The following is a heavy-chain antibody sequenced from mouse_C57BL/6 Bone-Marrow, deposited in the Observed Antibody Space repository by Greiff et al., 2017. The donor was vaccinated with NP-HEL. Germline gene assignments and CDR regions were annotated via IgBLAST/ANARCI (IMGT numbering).Heavy chain of an antibody. D-gene: IGHD1-1*01. CDR1: GYSITSGYY. J-gene: IGHJ3*01. V-gene: IGHV3-6*01. CDR3: ARGDYGSSGSWFAY. CDR2: ISYDGSN. Sequence: EVQRVESGPGLVKPSQSLSLTCSVTGYSITSGYYWNWIRQFPGNKLEWMGYISYDGSNNYNPSLKNRISITRDTSKNQFFLKLNSVTTEDTATYYCARGDYGSSGSWFAYWGQGTLVTVSA.